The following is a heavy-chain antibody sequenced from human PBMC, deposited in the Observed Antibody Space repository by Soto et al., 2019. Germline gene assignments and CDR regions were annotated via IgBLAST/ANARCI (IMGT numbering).Heavy chain of an antibody. Sequence: SETLSLTCTVSGGSISSGDYYWSWIRQPPGKGLEWIGYIYYSGSTHYNPSLKSRVTISVDTSKNQFSLKLSSVTAADTAVYYCAREGDYYDSSGYTGSAAFDIWGQGTMVTVS. D-gene: IGHD3-22*01. CDR2: IYYSGST. V-gene: IGHV4-30-4*01. CDR3: AREGDYYDSSGYTGSAAFDI. J-gene: IGHJ3*02. CDR1: GGSISSGDYY.